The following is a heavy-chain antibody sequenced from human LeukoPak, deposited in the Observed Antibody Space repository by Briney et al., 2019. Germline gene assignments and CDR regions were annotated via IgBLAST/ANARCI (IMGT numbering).Heavy chain of an antibody. CDR2: ISYDGSNI. Sequence: GGSLRLSCGASGFTFKSYGIHWVRQAPGKGLEWVTVISYDGSNIYYADSVKGRFTISRDNSKNTVYLQMNSLRVEDTALYYCAKDGGYSGSYYYFDYWGQGTLVTVSS. CDR3: AKDGGYSGSYYYFDY. V-gene: IGHV3-30*18. J-gene: IGHJ4*02. D-gene: IGHD1-26*01. CDR1: GFTFKSYG.